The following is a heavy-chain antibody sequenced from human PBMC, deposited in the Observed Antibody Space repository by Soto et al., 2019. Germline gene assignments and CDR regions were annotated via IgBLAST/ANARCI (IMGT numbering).Heavy chain of an antibody. V-gene: IGHV4-4*02. CDR1: GGSISSSNW. D-gene: IGHD4-17*01. CDR3: WGYDYGDDFAY. CDR2: IYHSGST. Sequence: QVQLQESGPGLVKPSGTLSLTCAVSGGSISSSNWWSWVRQPPGKGLEWIGEIYHSGSTNYNPSPNSXXTXSXXKSKIQFSLKLSSVTAADTAVYYCWGYDYGDDFAYWGQGTLVTVSS. J-gene: IGHJ4*02.